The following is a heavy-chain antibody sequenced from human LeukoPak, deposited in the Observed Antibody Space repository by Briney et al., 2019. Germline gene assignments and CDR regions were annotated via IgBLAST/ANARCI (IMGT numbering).Heavy chain of an antibody. Sequence: SGPMLVKPTQTLTLTCTFSGFSLSTSGVGVGWIRQPPGKALEWLALIYWDDDKRYIPSLKSRLTITKDTSKNQVVLTMTNMDPVDTATYYCAHRMGIAASGTYDYWGQGTLVTVSS. CDR2: IYWDDDK. V-gene: IGHV2-5*02. CDR3: AHRMGIAASGTYDY. J-gene: IGHJ4*02. CDR1: GFSLSTSGVG. D-gene: IGHD6-13*01.